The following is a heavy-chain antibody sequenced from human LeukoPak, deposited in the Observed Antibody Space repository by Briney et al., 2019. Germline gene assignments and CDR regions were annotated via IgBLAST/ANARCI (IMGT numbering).Heavy chain of an antibody. Sequence: ASVKVSCKASGYTFTGYYMHWVRQAPGQGLEWMGWINPNSGGTNYAQKFQGRVTMTRDTSISTAYMELSRLRSDDTAVYYCARVYVPAAIYYFDYWGQGTLVTVSS. CDR3: ARVYVPAAIYYFDY. J-gene: IGHJ4*02. CDR1: GYTFTGYY. V-gene: IGHV1-2*02. D-gene: IGHD2-2*01. CDR2: INPNSGGT.